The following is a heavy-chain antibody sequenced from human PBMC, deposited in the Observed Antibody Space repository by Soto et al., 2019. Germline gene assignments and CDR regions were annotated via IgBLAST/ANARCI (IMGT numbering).Heavy chain of an antibody. CDR3: TRLAGYCSSTSCYQYMDV. D-gene: IGHD2-2*03. J-gene: IGHJ6*03. CDR1: GFTFSGSA. CDR2: IRSKANSYAT. Sequence: GESLKISCAASGFTFSGSAMHWVRQASGKGLEWVGRIRSKANSYATAYAASVKGRFTISRDDSKNTAYLQMNSLKTEDTAVYYCTRLAGYCSSTSCYQYMDVWGKGTTVTVSS. V-gene: IGHV3-73*01.